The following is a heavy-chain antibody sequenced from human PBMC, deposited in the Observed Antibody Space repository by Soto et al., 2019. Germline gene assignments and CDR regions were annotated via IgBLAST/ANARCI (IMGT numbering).Heavy chain of an antibody. CDR3: ARGIFASGTANDY. D-gene: IGHD3-10*01. J-gene: IGHJ4*02. CDR2: INGDGSGT. CDR1: GFTFSGSW. V-gene: IGHV3-74*01. Sequence: EVQLVESGGGLVQPGGSLRLSCAASGFTFSGSWMHWVRQAPGKGLVWVSRINGDGSGTSYAGFVKGRFTISRDDAKNPLFLQMNGLRAEDTAVYYCARGIFASGTANDYWGQGTLVPVSS.